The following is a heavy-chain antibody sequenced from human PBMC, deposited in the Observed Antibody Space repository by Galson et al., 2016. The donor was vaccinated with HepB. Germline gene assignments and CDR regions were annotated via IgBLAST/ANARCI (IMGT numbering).Heavy chain of an antibody. CDR3: ATVPILGAVARYLDY. CDR2: IKQDGSEK. J-gene: IGHJ4*02. CDR1: GFTFRIYS. Sequence: SLRLSCAASGFTFRIYSMSWVRQAPGKGLEWVANIKQDGSEKYYVDSVKGRFPISRDNAKNSLYLQMNSLRVEDTAVYYCATVPILGAVARYLDYWGQGTLVTVSS. D-gene: IGHD3-3*01. V-gene: IGHV3-7*01.